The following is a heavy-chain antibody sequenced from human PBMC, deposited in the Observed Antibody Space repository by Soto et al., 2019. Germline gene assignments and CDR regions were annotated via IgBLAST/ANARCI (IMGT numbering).Heavy chain of an antibody. CDR2: ISYDGSNK. D-gene: IGHD6-13*01. CDR1: GFTFSSYA. CDR3: AKPRGQQLVLGYYYYGMDV. V-gene: IGHV3-30-3*02. Sequence: QVQLVESGGGVVQPGRSLRLSCAASGFTFSSYAMHWVRQAPGKGLEWVAVISYDGSNKYYADSVKGRFTISRDNSKNTLYLQMNSLRAEDTAVYYCAKPRGQQLVLGYYYYGMDVWGQWTTVTVSS. J-gene: IGHJ6*02.